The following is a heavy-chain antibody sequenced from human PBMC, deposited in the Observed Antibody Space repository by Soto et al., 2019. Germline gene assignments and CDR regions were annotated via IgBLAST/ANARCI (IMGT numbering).Heavy chain of an antibody. Sequence: GGSLSLSCASSGFRTSDHYMELVRPAPGKGLEWVGRIRNKANSYTTQYAASVEGRFTISRDDSDNSVYLQMNSLKTEDTAVYYCARGIYAGPYYYGMDVWGQGTTVNVS. D-gene: IGHD5-12*01. CDR3: ARGIYAGPYYYGMDV. V-gene: IGHV3-72*01. J-gene: IGHJ6*02. CDR1: GFRTSDHY. CDR2: IRNKANSYTT.